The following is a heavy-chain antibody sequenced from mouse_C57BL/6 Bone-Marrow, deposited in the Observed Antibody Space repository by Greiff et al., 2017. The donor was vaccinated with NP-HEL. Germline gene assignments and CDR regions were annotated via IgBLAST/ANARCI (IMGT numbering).Heavy chain of an antibody. V-gene: IGHV14-4*01. Sequence: EVKLQESGAELVRPGASVKLSCTASGFNIKDDYMHWVKQRPEQGLEWIGWIDPENGDTEYASKFQGKATITADTSSNTAYLQLSSLTSEDTAVYYCTTRGYYYGSPFDYWGQGTTLTVSS. D-gene: IGHD1-1*01. CDR1: GFNIKDDY. CDR3: TTRGYYYGSPFDY. J-gene: IGHJ2*01. CDR2: IDPENGDT.